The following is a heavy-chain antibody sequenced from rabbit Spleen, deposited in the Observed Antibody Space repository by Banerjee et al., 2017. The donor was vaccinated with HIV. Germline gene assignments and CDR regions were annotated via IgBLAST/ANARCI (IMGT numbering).Heavy chain of an antibody. CDR3: ARSGYGDFGYAAM. Sequence: GLEWIACIYIGIGNTYYANWARGRFTISKTSSTTVTLQMTSLTAADTATYFCARSGYGDFGYAAMWGPGTLVTVS. CDR2: IYIGIGNT. J-gene: IGHJ4*01. D-gene: IGHD2-1*01. V-gene: IGHV1S40*01.